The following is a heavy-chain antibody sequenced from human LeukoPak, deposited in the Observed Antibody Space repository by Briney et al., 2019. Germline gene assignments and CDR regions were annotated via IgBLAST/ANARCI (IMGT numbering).Heavy chain of an antibody. CDR3: ARPDYFASHD. CDR2: IYPDDSRT. CDR1: GYNFPKSW. D-gene: IGHD2/OR15-2a*01. J-gene: IGHJ4*02. V-gene: IGHV5-51*01. Sequence: GESLKISRKASGYNFPKSWIGWVRQMPGKGLEWMAIIYPDDSRTKDSPSFQGQVTISADRSINTAYLQWSSLRASDTAMYYCARPDYFASHDWGQGTLVTVSS.